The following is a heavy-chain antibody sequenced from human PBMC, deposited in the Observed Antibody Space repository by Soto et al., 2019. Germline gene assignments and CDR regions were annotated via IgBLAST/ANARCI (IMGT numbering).Heavy chain of an antibody. Sequence: GASVKVSCKASGGTFSSYAISWVRQAPGQGLEWMGGIIPIFGTANYAQKFQGRVTITADESTSTAYMELSSLRSEDTAVYYCARVSPDCSSTSCLYYDFWSGENWFDPWGQGTLVTVSS. CDR2: IIPIFGTA. J-gene: IGHJ5*02. V-gene: IGHV1-69*13. CDR3: ARVSPDCSSTSCLYYDFWSGENWFDP. D-gene: IGHD2-2*01. CDR1: GGTFSSYA.